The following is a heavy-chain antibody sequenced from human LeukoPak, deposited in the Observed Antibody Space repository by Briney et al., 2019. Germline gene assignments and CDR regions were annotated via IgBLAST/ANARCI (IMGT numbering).Heavy chain of an antibody. CDR1: GGSINGSPYY. V-gene: IGHV4-39*01. D-gene: IGHD3-3*01. CDR3: ARLPLIPGYYDFWSGYRGALDI. CDR2: MYHTGST. Sequence: PSETLSLTCTVSGGSINGSPYYWGWIRQPPGKGLEWIGTMYHTGSTYYNPSLKSRVTISVDTSKNQFSLRLSSVTAADTAVYYCARLPLIPGYYDFWSGYRGALDIWGQGTMVTVSS. J-gene: IGHJ3*02.